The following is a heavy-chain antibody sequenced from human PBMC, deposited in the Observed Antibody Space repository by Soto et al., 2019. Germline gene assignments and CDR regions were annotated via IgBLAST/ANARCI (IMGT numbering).Heavy chain of an antibody. CDR3: TTTDPVAGTGTWDY. D-gene: IGHD6-19*01. CDR2: IKSKTDGGTT. Sequence: EVQLVESGGGLVKPGGSLRLSCAASGFTFSNAWMNWVRQAPGKGLEWVGRIKSKTDGGTTDYAAPVKGRFTISRDDSTNTLYLQMNSLKTEDTAVYYCTTTDPVAGTGTWDYWGQGTLVTVSS. CDR1: GFTFSNAW. J-gene: IGHJ4*02. V-gene: IGHV3-15*07.